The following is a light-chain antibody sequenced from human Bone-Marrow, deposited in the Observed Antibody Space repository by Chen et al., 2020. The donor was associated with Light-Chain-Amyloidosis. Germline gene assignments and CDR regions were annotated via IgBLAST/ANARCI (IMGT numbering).Light chain of an antibody. V-gene: IGLV3-25*03. CDR1: ALPTKY. CDR2: RDT. CDR3: QSADSSGTYEVI. Sequence: SYELTQPPSVSVSPGHTARITRSVDALPTKYAYWYQQKPGQAPVLVIHRDTERPSGISERFSGSSSGTTATLTISGVQAEDEDEYHCQSADSSGTYEVIFGGGTKLTVL. J-gene: IGLJ2*01.